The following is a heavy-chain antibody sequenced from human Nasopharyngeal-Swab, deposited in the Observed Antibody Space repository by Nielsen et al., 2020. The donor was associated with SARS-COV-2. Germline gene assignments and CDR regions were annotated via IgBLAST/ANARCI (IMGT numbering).Heavy chain of an antibody. J-gene: IGHJ6*02. D-gene: IGHD2-21*02. CDR2: IIPIFGTA. CDR1: GGTFSSYA. CDR3: ARAHLTGSSRDYYYYYGMDV. V-gene: IGHV1-69*13. Sequence: SVEVSCKASGGTFSSYAISWVRQAPGQGLEWMGGIIPIFGTANYAQKFQGRVTITADESTSTAYMELSSLRSEDTAVYYCARAHLTGSSRDYYYYYGMDVWGQGTTVTVSS.